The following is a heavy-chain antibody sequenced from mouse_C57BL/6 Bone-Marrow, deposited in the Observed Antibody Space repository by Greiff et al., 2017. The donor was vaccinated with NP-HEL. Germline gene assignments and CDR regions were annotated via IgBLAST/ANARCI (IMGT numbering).Heavy chain of an antibody. Sequence: QVQLQQPGAELVRPGSSVKLSCKASGYTFTSYWMDWVKQRPGQGLEWIGNIYPSDSETHYNQKFKDKATLTVDKSSSTAYMQLSSLTSEDATVYYCARRGWQLRPWFAYWGQGTLVTVSA. CDR2: IYPSDSET. CDR3: ARRGWQLRPWFAY. V-gene: IGHV1-61*01. D-gene: IGHD3-2*02. CDR1: GYTFTSYW. J-gene: IGHJ3*01.